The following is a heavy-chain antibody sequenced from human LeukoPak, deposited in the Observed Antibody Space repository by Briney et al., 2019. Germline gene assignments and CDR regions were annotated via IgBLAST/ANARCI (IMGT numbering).Heavy chain of an antibody. CDR3: AREYGDYGDYYYYYGMDV. CDR2: IIPILGIA. D-gene: IGHD4-17*01. CDR1: GGTFTSYA. V-gene: IGHV1-69*04. J-gene: IGHJ6*02. Sequence: ASVKVSCKASGGTFTSYAISWVRQAPGQGLEWMGRIIPILGIANYAQKFQGRVTITADKSTSTAYMELSSLRSEDPAVYYCAREYGDYGDYYYYYGMDVWGQGTTVTVSS.